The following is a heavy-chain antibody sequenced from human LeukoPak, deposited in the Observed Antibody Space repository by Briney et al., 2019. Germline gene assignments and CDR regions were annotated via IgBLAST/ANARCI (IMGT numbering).Heavy chain of an antibody. CDR1: GYTLTELS. Sequence: GASVKVSCKVSGYTLTELSMHWVRQAPGKGLEWMGGFDPEDGETIYAQKFQGRVTVTTDTSTSTAYMELTSLRSDDTAVYYCARLRGGIYSSRDAFDIWGQGTMVTVSS. CDR2: FDPEDGET. J-gene: IGHJ3*02. D-gene: IGHD6-19*01. CDR3: ARLRGGIYSSRDAFDI. V-gene: IGHV1-24*01.